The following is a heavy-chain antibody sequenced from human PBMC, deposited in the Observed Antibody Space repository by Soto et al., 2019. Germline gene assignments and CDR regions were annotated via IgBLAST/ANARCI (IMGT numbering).Heavy chain of an antibody. D-gene: IGHD2-8*01. CDR2: ISVYTGNT. J-gene: IGHJ6*02. Sequence: QVHLVKSGGEVTRPGASVKVSCKSSGYTFTSYGVSWVRQAPGQGLEWLGWISVYTGNTKQAQKFQDRVTLTTEASTTTAYMELRSMRSDDTAVYYCARDRCTTDRCYTHHFDVWGQGTTVTVSS. CDR3: ARDRCTTDRCYTHHFDV. V-gene: IGHV1-18*04. CDR1: GYTFTSYG.